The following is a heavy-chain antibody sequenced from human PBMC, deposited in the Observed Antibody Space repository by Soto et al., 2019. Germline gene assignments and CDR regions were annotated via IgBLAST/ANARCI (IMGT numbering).Heavy chain of an antibody. CDR3: AKIPTGSGSSKFDY. CDR2: ISGSGSFT. CDR1: GFTFRTCA. V-gene: IGHV3-23*01. D-gene: IGHD3-10*01. J-gene: IGHJ4*02. Sequence: LRRSCAASGFTFRTCAMNWVREAPGKGLEWISAISGSGSFTHYADSVRGRFTISRDNSQNQLYLQMNNLRGDDTAMYYCAKIPTGSGSSKFDYWGQGIQVTVYS.